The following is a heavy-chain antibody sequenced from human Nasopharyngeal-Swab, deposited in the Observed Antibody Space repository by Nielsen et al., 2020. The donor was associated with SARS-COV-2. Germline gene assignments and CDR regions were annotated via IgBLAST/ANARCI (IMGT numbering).Heavy chain of an antibody. CDR3: AKAGVMVRGALYYFDY. Sequence: GRQAPGKGLEWVSAISGSGGSTYYADSVKGRFTISRDNSKNTLYLQMNSLRAEDTAVYYCAKAGVMVRGALYYFDYWGQGTLVTVSS. J-gene: IGHJ4*02. D-gene: IGHD3-10*01. V-gene: IGHV3-23*01. CDR2: ISGSGGST.